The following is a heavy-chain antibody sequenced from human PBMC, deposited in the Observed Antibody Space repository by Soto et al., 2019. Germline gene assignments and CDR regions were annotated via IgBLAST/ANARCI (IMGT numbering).Heavy chain of an antibody. CDR2: IIPIFGTA. D-gene: IGHD6-19*01. J-gene: IGHJ4*02. Sequence: GASLKVSCKASGGTFSSYAISWVRQAPGQGLEWMGGIIPIFGTANYAQKFQGRVTITADESTSTAYMELSSLRSEDTAVYYCASTTGYSSVPGYWGQGTLVNVSS. V-gene: IGHV1-69*13. CDR3: ASTTGYSSVPGY. CDR1: GGTFSSYA.